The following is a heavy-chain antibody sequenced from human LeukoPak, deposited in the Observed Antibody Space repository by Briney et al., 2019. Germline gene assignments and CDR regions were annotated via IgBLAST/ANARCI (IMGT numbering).Heavy chain of an antibody. J-gene: IGHJ4*02. CDR1: GDSVSRSTYY. V-gene: IGHV4-39*01. D-gene: IGHD3-22*01. CDR3: ARQGDSNGYSSLDY. CDR2: IYYSETT. Sequence: SETLSLTCTVSGDSVSRSTYYWGWLRQPPGKGLEWIGTIYYSETTYYNPSLKSRVTISVDSSKNQFSLKVTSVTATDTAVYYCARQGDSNGYSSLDYWGQGILVTVSS.